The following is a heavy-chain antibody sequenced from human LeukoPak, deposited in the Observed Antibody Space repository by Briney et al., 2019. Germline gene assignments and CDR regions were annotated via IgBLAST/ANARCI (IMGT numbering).Heavy chain of an antibody. V-gene: IGHV3-66*02. CDR3: ARDKLSPYYDSS. CDR2: IYSGGST. CDR1: GFTVSSNY. Sequence: PGGSLRLSCAASGFTVSSNYMSWVRQAPGKGLEWVSVIYSGGSTYYADSVKGRFTTSRDNSKNTLYLQMNSLRAEDTAVYYCARDKLSPYYDSSWGQGTLVTVSS. D-gene: IGHD3-22*01. J-gene: IGHJ4*02.